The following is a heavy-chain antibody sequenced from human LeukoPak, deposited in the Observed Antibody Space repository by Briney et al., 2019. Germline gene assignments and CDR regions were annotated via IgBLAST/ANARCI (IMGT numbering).Heavy chain of an antibody. Sequence: SETLSLTCTVSGGSLSSYFWSWIRQPPGKGLEWIGYIYYSGSTNYNPSLKSRVTISVDTSKNQFSLKLSSVTAADTAVYYCARGIAAAGTIFDYWGQGTLVTVSS. CDR1: GGSLSSYF. CDR3: ARGIAAAGTIFDY. V-gene: IGHV4-59*13. CDR2: IYYSGST. D-gene: IGHD6-13*01. J-gene: IGHJ4*02.